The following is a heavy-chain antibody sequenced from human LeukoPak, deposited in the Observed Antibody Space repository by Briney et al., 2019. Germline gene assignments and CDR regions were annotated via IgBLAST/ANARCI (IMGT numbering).Heavy chain of an antibody. J-gene: IGHJ4*02. CDR1: GYTFTTYG. CDR3: EIYTGYDSF. V-gene: IGHV1-8*02. CDR2: MSPDSGYT. D-gene: IGHD5-12*01. Sequence: ASVKVSCKASGYTFTTYGLSWVRQAPRQGLEWMGWMSPDSGYTGYAQTFQGRVTLTRNTSVSTAFMELSSLRSEDTAVYYCEIYTGYDSFWGQGTLVTVSS.